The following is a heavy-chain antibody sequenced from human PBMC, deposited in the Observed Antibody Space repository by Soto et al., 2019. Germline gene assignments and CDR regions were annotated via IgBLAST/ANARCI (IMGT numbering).Heavy chain of an antibody. CDR3: AGMPYTSGLRFDP. Sequence: KTSETLSLTCNMSGDSYSISTYSWSWIRQPPGKALQWIGFIYQSGVTSYNPSLASRVSISLDRSNNQCSLKLKSVTAADPAVYFCAGMPYTSGLRFDPWGPGTLVTVS. D-gene: IGHD6-19*01. V-gene: IGHV4-30-2*01. CDR1: GDSYSISTYS. CDR2: IYQSGVT. J-gene: IGHJ5*02.